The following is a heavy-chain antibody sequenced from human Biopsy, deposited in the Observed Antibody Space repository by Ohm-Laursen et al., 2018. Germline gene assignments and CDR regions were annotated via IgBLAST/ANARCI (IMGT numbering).Heavy chain of an antibody. Sequence: LRLSCAASGFTFSDHYMEWVRQAPGKGLEWVGRSRNKANSYTSVYAASVKGRFTISRDESETSMFLQMSGLKTEDTAVYYCARMFAIPGACSGGTCYPGDDYWGQGTLVTVSS. CDR2: SRNKANSYTS. V-gene: IGHV3-72*01. J-gene: IGHJ4*02. D-gene: IGHD2-15*01. CDR3: ARMFAIPGACSGGTCYPGDDY. CDR1: GFTFSDHY.